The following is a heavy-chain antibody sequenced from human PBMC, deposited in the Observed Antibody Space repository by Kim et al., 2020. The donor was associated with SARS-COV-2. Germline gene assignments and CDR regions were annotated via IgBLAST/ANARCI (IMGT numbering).Heavy chain of an antibody. CDR2: ISGSGGST. D-gene: IGHD6-13*01. V-gene: IGHV3-23*01. CDR3: AKEPYKSIAAAGNTLDY. Sequence: GGSLRLSCAASGFTFSSYAMSWVRQAPGKGLEWVSAISGSGGSTYYADSVKGRFTISRDNSKNTLYLQMNSLRAEDTAVYYCAKEPYKSIAAAGNTLDYWGQGTLVTVSS. J-gene: IGHJ4*02. CDR1: GFTFSSYA.